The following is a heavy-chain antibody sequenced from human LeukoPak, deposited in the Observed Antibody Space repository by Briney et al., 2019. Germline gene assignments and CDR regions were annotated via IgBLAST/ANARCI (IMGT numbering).Heavy chain of an antibody. CDR1: GFTFSSYA. V-gene: IGHV3-23*01. CDR2: ISGSGGST. D-gene: IGHD2-2*01. J-gene: IGHJ4*02. CDR3: AKWPDIVEVAAAI. Sequence: PGGSLRLSCAASGFTFSSYAMRWVRQAPGKGLEWVSAISGSGGSTYYADSVKGRFTISRDNSKHTLYLQMNSLRAGDTAVFHCAKWPDIVEVAAAIWGQGTLVTVSS.